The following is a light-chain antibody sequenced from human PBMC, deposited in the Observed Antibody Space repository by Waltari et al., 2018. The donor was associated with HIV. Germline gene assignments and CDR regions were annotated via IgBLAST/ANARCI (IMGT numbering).Light chain of an antibody. V-gene: IGLV2-23*02. CDR1: SSDVGSYNL. CDR2: EVL. J-gene: IGLJ1*01. CDR3: CSYAGSSTFYV. Sequence: QSALTQPATVSGSPGQSTTLSCTETSSDVGSYNLFPWYQQHPGKAPKLMIYEVLKRPSGVSNRFSGSKSGNTASLTISGLQAEDEADYYCCSYAGSSTFYVFGTGTKVTVL.